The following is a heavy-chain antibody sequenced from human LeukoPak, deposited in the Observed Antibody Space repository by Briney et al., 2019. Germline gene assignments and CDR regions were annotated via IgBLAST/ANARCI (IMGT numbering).Heavy chain of an antibody. CDR2: VYYSGST. J-gene: IGHJ4*02. D-gene: IGHD6-13*01. V-gene: IGHV4-59*01. CDR1: GGSISSDY. Sequence: SETLSLTCTVSGGSISSDYWIWIRQPPGKGLEWIGYVYYSGSTNYNPSLKSRVTISVDTSKNQFSLKLSSVTAADTAVYYCARGGSSWSHTPFDYWGQGTLVTVSS. CDR3: ARGGSSWSHTPFDY.